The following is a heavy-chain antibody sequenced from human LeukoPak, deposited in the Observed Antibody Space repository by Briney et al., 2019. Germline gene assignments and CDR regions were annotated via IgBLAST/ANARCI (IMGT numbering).Heavy chain of an antibody. D-gene: IGHD6-13*01. CDR2: ISSSGNYV. V-gene: IGHV3-21*01. Sequence: PGGSLRLSCAASRFTFSSYSMNWVRQAPGKGLEWVSSISSSGNYVYYADSVKGRFTISRDNARNSLYLQMNSLRAEDTAVYYCARDSIQQQLVLEDRGYPYYFEHWGQGTLVTVSS. CDR1: RFTFSSYS. CDR3: ARDSIQQQLVLEDRGYPYYFEH. J-gene: IGHJ4*02.